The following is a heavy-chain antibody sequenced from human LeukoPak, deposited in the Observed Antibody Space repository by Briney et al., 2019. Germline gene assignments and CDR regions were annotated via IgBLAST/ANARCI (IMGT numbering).Heavy chain of an antibody. V-gene: IGHV3-48*03. J-gene: IGHJ4*02. Sequence: GGSLRLSCVVSGFTFSSYEMNWVRQAPGKGLEWVSYISSSGSTIYYADSVKGRFTISRDNAKNSLYLQMNSLRAEDTAVYYCARDSIVAGEFDYWGQGTLVTVSS. CDR1: GFTFSSYE. CDR3: ARDSIVAGEFDY. D-gene: IGHD5-12*01. CDR2: ISSSGSTI.